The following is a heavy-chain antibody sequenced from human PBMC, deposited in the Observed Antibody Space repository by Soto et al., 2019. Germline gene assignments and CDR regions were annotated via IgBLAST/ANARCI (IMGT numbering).Heavy chain of an antibody. Sequence: EVQLEESGGGLVQSGGSLRLSCVASEFTFSSYDMNWVRQAPGKGLEWISYISGSGSNINYADSVKGRFIISRDNAKNSLFLQMNSLRVEDTARYYCARDVESGYGDYGSDWFDPWGLGTLVTVSP. CDR1: EFTFSSYD. D-gene: IGHD4-17*01. J-gene: IGHJ5*02. CDR2: ISGSGSNI. V-gene: IGHV3-48*03. CDR3: ARDVESGYGDYGSDWFDP.